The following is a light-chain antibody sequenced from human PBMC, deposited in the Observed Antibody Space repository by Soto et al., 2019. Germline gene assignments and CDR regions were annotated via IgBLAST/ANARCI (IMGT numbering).Light chain of an antibody. Sequence: QSVLTQPASVSGSPGQSITVSCTGTSSDVGGYNYVSWYQQYPGKAPRLMIFDVSNRPSGVSNRFSGSKSGNTAFLTISGLQAEDEAAYYCTSYTTPSALVVFGGGTKLPVL. CDR3: TSYTTPSALVV. CDR1: SSDVGGYNY. J-gene: IGLJ2*01. CDR2: DVS. V-gene: IGLV2-14*01.